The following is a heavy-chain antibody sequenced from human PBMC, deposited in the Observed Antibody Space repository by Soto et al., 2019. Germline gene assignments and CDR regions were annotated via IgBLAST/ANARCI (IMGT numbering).Heavy chain of an antibody. CDR2: TNPSGNT. D-gene: IGHD2-21*01. CDR1: GGSLSGNY. V-gene: IGHV4-34*01. J-gene: IGHJ4*02. CDR3: ARGRDGGGAS. Sequence: QVQLQQWGAGRLKPSDTLSLTCAVYGGSLSGNYWSWIRQPPGEGLEWIGETNPSGNTKYSPSLKSGATMSAETSAHQFSVKLSSVIADVTAVYYCARGRDGGGASGGQGTVVTVSS.